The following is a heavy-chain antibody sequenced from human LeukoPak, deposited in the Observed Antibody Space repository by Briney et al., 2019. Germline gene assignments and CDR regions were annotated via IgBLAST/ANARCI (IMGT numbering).Heavy chain of an antibody. V-gene: IGHV4-4*07. Sequence: PSETLSLTCTVSGDSISSAYWGWIRQSAGKGLEYIGRLYVNGSPNSNPSLKSRVTMSLDTSKNKFSLKMTSVTTADSAIYFCARMPVPINGSFDMWGQGTAVMVSS. CDR1: GDSISSAY. D-gene: IGHD2-8*01. J-gene: IGHJ3*02. CDR3: ARMPVPINGSFDM. CDR2: LYVNGSP.